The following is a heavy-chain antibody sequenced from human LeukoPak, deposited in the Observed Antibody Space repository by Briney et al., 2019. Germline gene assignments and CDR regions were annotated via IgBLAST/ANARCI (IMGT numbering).Heavy chain of an antibody. Sequence: GGSLRLSCAPSGFTFSSYWMSWVRQAPGKGLEGLSAISGSGGSTYYADSVKGRFTISRDNSKNTLYLQMNSLRAEDTAVYYCAKRIVGATGYYAFDIWGQGTMVTVSS. CDR2: ISGSGGST. J-gene: IGHJ3*02. V-gene: IGHV3-23*01. CDR1: GFTFSSYW. D-gene: IGHD1-26*01. CDR3: AKRIVGATGYYAFDI.